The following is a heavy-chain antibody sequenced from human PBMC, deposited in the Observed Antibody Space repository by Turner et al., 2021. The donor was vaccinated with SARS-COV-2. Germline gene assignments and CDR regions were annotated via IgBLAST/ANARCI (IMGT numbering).Heavy chain of an antibody. V-gene: IGHV1-24*01. Sequence: QVQLVQSGAEVKKPGASVMVSCKVSGYTLPELSMHWVRQAPGKGIEWMEGFDPEDGETIYAQKFQVIVTMTEDTATDTAYMELSSLRSEDTDVYYCATANTIFGVVTNYYYYYGMDVWGQGTTVTVSS. CDR2: FDPEDGET. J-gene: IGHJ6*02. CDR3: ATANTIFGVVTNYYYYYGMDV. CDR1: GYTLPELS. D-gene: IGHD3-3*01.